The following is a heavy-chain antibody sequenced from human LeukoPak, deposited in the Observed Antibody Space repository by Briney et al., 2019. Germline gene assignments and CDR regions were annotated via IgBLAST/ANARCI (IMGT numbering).Heavy chain of an antibody. CDR2: ISSSSSTI. J-gene: IGHJ4*02. Sequence: GGSLRLPCAASGFTFSSYSMNWVRQAPGKGLEWVSYISSSSSTIYYADSVKGRFTISRDNAKNSLYLQMNSLRAEDTAVYYCARDSSGWYHHIDYWGQGTLVTVSS. CDR3: ARDSSGWYHHIDY. V-gene: IGHV3-48*01. CDR1: GFTFSSYS. D-gene: IGHD6-19*01.